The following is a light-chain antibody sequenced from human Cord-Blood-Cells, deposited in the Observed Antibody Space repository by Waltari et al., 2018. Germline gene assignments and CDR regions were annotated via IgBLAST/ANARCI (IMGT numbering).Light chain of an antibody. CDR1: WSISSR. J-gene: IGKJ1*01. CDR3: QRYNSYSWT. CDR2: KAS. Sequence: DIQMTQSPSTLSASVGDRVTITCRASWSISSRVAWYQQKPGTAPKPVTYKASSLESGGPSRFRGRGSWTEFTLPTSSLQPDDFATYYCQRYNSYSWTFGQGTKVEI. V-gene: IGKV1-5*03.